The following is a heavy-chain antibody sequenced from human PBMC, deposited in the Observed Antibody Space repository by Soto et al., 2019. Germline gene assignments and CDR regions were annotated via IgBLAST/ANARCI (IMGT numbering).Heavy chain of an antibody. Sequence: GGSLRLSCAASGFTFSSFAMSWVRQAPGKGLEWVSVISGGGVSTYYADSVKGRFTISRDNSKNSLYLQMNSLRAEDTAVYYCAKDRDTSGLYYYQYLEAWGKGTTVTVSS. V-gene: IGHV3-23*01. CDR2: ISGGGVST. CDR1: GFTFSSFA. J-gene: IGHJ6*03. CDR3: AKDRDTSGLYYYQYLEA.